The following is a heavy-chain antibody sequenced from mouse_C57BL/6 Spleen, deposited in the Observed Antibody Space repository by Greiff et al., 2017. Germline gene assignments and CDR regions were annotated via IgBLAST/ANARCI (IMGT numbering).Heavy chain of an antibody. Sequence: QVQLQQSGPELVKPGASVKISCKASGYAFSSSWMNWVKQRPGKGLEWIGRLYPGDGDTNYNGKFKGKATLTADTSSSTAYIQLSSLTSEDSAVYFCARGGTTVVDYWGQGTTLTVSS. CDR1: GYAFSSSW. J-gene: IGHJ2*01. V-gene: IGHV1-82*01. CDR2: LYPGDGDT. CDR3: ARGGTTVVDY. D-gene: IGHD1-1*01.